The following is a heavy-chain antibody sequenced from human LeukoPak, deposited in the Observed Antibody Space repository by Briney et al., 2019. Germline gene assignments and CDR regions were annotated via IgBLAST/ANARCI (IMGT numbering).Heavy chain of an antibody. Sequence: ASVKVSCKASGYTFTSYGISWVRQAPGQGLEWMGWISAYNGNTNYAQKLQGRVTMTTDTSASTAYMELRSLRSDDTAVYYCARDARPQQLVSEYFQHWGQGTLVTVSS. CDR3: ARDARPQQLVSEYFQH. CDR1: GYTFTSYG. CDR2: ISAYNGNT. J-gene: IGHJ1*01. D-gene: IGHD6-13*01. V-gene: IGHV1-18*01.